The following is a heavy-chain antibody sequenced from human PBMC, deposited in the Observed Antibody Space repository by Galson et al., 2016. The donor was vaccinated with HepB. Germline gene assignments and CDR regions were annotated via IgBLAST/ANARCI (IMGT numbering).Heavy chain of an antibody. V-gene: IGHV3-21*01. CDR2: ISSGSSFI. CDR1: GFTFSSFS. CDR3: ASGELRYLFGPGY. D-gene: IGHD3-9*01. Sequence: SLRLSCAASGFTFSSFSMNWVRQAPGKGLEWVSSISSGSSFIYYADSVKGRFSISRDNAKNSLYLQMNSLRAEDTAVYYCASGELRYLFGPGYWGQGTLVTVSS. J-gene: IGHJ4*02.